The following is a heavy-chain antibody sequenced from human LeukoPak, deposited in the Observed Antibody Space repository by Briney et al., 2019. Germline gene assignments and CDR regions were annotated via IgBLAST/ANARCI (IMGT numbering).Heavy chain of an antibody. V-gene: IGHV1-46*01. CDR2: INPSGGST. D-gene: IGHD2-15*01. Sequence: ASVKVSCKASGYTFTNYYIHWVRQAPGQGLEWMGIINPSGGSTSYAQRFQGRVTMTRDMSTSTVYMELSSLRAEDTAVYYCARDVGGGRSDLGPGYWGQGTLVTVSS. CDR3: ARDVGGGRSDLGPGY. J-gene: IGHJ4*02. CDR1: GYTFTNYY.